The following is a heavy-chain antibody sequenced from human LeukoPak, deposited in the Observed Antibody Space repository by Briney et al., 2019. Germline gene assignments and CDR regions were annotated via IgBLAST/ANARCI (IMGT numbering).Heavy chain of an antibody. Sequence: SETLSLTCTVSGGSISTSDFWAWLRQPPGKGLEWIASKYYSRSTYYKPSLMRRVTISVDTSKNQFSLRLSSVTAADTAVYYCARSKPDFDYWGQGTLVTVSS. CDR2: KYYSRST. V-gene: IGHV4-39*01. J-gene: IGHJ4*02. CDR3: ARSKPDFDY. CDR1: GGSISTSDF.